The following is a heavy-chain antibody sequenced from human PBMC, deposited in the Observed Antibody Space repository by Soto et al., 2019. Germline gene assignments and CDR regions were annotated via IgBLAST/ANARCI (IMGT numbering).Heavy chain of an antibody. CDR1: GFTFSSYA. D-gene: IGHD6-19*01. V-gene: IGHV3-23*01. Sequence: GGSLRLSCAASGFTFSSYAMSWVRQAPGKGLEWVSTISGRGGNTYYADSVKGRFTLSRDNSKNTVYLQMNSLRAEDTAIFYCAKGTTSGWSPFDYWGQGTLVTVSS. J-gene: IGHJ4*02. CDR2: ISGRGGNT. CDR3: AKGTTSGWSPFDY.